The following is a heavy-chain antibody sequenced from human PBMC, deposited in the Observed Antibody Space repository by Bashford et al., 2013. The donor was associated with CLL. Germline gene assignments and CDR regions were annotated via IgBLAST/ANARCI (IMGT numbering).Heavy chain of an antibody. CDR3: ARGMQHGSGTLFDY. V-gene: IGHV2-70*04. D-gene: IGHD3-10*01. J-gene: IGHJ4*02. CDR1: GFSLTTTGAR. Sequence: SGPTLVKPTQTLTLTCTFSGFSLTTTGARVSWIRQPPGKALEWLARIDWDDDKFYSPPLETRLTISKDTSRNQVVLRMTNMDPVDTATYHCARGMQHGSGTLFDYWGQGTLVTVSS. CDR2: IDWDDDK.